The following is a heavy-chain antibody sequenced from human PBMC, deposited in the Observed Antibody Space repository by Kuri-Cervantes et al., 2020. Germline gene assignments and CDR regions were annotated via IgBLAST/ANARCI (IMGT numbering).Heavy chain of an antibody. J-gene: IGHJ4*02. CDR2: ITPFNGNT. D-gene: IGHD1-26*01. CDR3: ARDRGGSYYTRRFDY. V-gene: IGHV1-45*02. CDR1: GYTFTYRY. Sequence: SVKVSCKASGYTFTYRYLHWVRQAPGRALEWMGWITPFNGNTNYAQKFQDRVTITRDRSMSTAYMELSSLRSDDTAVYYCARDRGGSYYTRRFDYWGQGTLVTVSS.